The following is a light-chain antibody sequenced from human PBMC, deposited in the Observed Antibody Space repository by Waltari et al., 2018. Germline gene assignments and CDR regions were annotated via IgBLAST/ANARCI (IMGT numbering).Light chain of an antibody. V-gene: IGKV3-20*01. CDR2: GAA. CDR1: QSVSSSY. Sequence: EIVLTQSPGTLSLSPGARATLSCRASQSVSSSYLAWYQQKPGQPPRLLIYGAASRATGIPDRFSGSGSGTDFTLTISRLEPEDFAVYYCQQYGSSPSYTFGQGTKLEIK. J-gene: IGKJ2*01. CDR3: QQYGSSPSYT.